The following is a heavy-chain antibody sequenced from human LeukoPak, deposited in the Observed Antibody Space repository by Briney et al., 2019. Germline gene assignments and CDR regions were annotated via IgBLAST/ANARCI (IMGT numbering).Heavy chain of an antibody. V-gene: IGHV6-1*01. J-gene: IGHJ3*02. CDR2: TYYRSKWFN. D-gene: IGHD3-10*01. Sequence: QTLSLTCDISGDSVSSNSVTWNWIRQSPSRGLEWLGRTYYRSKWFNDYAVSVRSRITINPDTSKNQFSLQLNSVTPEDTAVYYCARGVFPAFDIGGQGTVVTVSS. CDR1: GDSVSSNSVT. CDR3: ARGVFPAFDI.